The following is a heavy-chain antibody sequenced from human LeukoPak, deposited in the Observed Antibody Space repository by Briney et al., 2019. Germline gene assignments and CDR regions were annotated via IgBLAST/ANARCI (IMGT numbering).Heavy chain of an antibody. CDR2: ISGSGGST. CDR1: GFTFSSYA. CDR3: AKDLTANFDY. J-gene: IGHJ4*02. Sequence: PGGSLRLSCAASGFTFSSYAMEWVRQAPGKGLEWVSAISGSGGSTYHADSVKGRFTISRDNSKNTLYLQMNSLRAEDTAVYYCAKDLTANFDYWGQGTLVTVSS. D-gene: IGHD5-18*01. V-gene: IGHV3-23*01.